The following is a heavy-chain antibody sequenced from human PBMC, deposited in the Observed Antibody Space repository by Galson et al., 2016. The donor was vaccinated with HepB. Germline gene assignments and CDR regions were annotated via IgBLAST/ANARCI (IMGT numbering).Heavy chain of an antibody. J-gene: IGHJ3*02. CDR1: GYSFTGYY. Sequence: SVKVSCKASGYSFTGYYMHWVRQAPGQGLEWMGMINPSGGSTTYTQKFLGRVTMTGDMSTSTVYMELRSLRSEDTAVYYCARVKWLRSPFDMWGQGTMVTGSS. D-gene: IGHD5-12*01. CDR3: ARVKWLRSPFDM. V-gene: IGHV1-46*01. CDR2: INPSGGST.